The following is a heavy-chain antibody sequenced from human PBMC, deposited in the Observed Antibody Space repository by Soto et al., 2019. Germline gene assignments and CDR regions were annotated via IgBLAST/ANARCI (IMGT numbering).Heavy chain of an antibody. CDR3: AREAVRFLEWPEDAFDI. Sequence: SSETLSLTCTVSGGSISSGGYYWSWIRQHPGKGLEWIGYIYYSGSTYYNPSLKSRVTISVDTSKNQFSLKLSSVTAADTAVYYCAREAVRFLEWPEDAFDIWGQGTMVTVSS. D-gene: IGHD3-3*01. V-gene: IGHV4-31*03. J-gene: IGHJ3*02. CDR2: IYYSGST. CDR1: GGSISSGGYY.